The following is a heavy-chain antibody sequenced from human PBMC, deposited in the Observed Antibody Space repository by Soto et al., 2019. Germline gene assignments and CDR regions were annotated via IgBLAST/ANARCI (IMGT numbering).Heavy chain of an antibody. Sequence: SETLSLTCAVSGGSFTSNNWWTWVRQPPGQGLEWIGEIYRTGSTNYNPSLKSRVTISLDKSENQFSLKVTSLTAAGTAVYYCASRDPGTSVDYWGQGTLVTVSS. CDR2: IYRTGST. V-gene: IGHV4-4*02. J-gene: IGHJ4*02. D-gene: IGHD1-7*01. CDR1: GGSFTSNNW. CDR3: ASRDPGTSVDY.